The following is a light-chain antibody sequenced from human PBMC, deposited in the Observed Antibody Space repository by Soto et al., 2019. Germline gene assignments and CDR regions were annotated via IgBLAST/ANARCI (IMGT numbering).Light chain of an antibody. CDR2: GAS. CDR3: QQYDRSPPA. J-gene: IGKJ1*01. V-gene: IGKV3-20*01. CDR1: QSVSSSY. Sequence: EIVLTQSPGTLSLSPGERATLSCRASQSVSSSYLAWYQQKPGQAPRLLIYGASSRATGIPDRFSGSGSGTDFTLTISRLEPEDFAMYYCQQYDRSPPAFGQGTKVEIK.